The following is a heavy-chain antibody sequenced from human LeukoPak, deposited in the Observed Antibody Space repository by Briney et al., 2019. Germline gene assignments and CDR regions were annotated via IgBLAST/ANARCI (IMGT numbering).Heavy chain of an antibody. CDR1: GFTFSSYR. CDR2: INSDGSST. V-gene: IGHV3-74*01. D-gene: IGHD3-9*01. Sequence: GGSLRLSCAASGFTFSSYRMNWVRQAPGKGLVWVSRINSDGSSTSYADSVKGRFTISRDNAKNTLYLQMNSLRAEDTAVYYCARAKNFDWSDFDYWGQGTLVTVSS. CDR3: ARAKNFDWSDFDY. J-gene: IGHJ4*02.